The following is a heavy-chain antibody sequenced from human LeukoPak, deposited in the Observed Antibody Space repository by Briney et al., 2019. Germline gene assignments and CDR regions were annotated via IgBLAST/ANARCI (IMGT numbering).Heavy chain of an antibody. Sequence: SETLSLTCTVSGGSISSSSYYWGWIRQPPGKGLEWIGSIYYSGSTYYNPSLKSRVTLSVDTSKNQFSLKLSSVTAADTAVYYCATGIVVVITEGWFDPWGQGTLVTVSS. J-gene: IGHJ5*02. V-gene: IGHV4-39*01. D-gene: IGHD3-22*01. CDR1: GGSISSSSYY. CDR2: IYYSGST. CDR3: ATGIVVVITEGWFDP.